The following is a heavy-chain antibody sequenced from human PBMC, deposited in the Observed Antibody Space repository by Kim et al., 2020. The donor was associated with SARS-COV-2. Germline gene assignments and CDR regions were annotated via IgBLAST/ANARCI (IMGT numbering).Heavy chain of an antibody. V-gene: IGHV3-23*01. CDR1: GFTFSSYA. CDR2: ISGSGGST. Sequence: GGSLRLSCAASGFTFSSYAMSWVRQAPGKGLEWVSAISGSGGSTYYADSVKGRFTISRDNSKNTLYLQMNSLRAEDTAVYYCAKDPPGRAARTERPPFDPWGQGTLVTVSS. CDR3: AKDPPGRAARTERPPFDP. J-gene: IGHJ5*02. D-gene: IGHD6-6*01.